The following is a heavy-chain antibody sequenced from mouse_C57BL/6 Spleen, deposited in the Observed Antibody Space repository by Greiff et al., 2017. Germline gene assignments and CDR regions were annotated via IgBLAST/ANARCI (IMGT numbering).Heavy chain of an antibody. CDR1: GYTFTSYW. Sequence: QVQLQQPGTELVKPGASVKLSCKASGYTFTSYWMHWVKQRPGQGLEWIGNINPSNGGTNYNEKFKSKATLTVDKSSSTAYMQISSLTSEDSAVYYCANGTRGRDWYFDVWGTGTTVTVSS. J-gene: IGHJ1*03. D-gene: IGHD1-1*01. V-gene: IGHV1-53*01. CDR3: ANGTRGRDWYFDV. CDR2: INPSNGGT.